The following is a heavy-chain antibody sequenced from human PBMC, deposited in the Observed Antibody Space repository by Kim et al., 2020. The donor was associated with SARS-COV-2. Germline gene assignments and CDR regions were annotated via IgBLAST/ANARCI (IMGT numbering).Heavy chain of an antibody. V-gene: IGHV4-39*01. J-gene: IGHJ5*02. CDR3: ARQRTGYSYAPGWFDP. Sequence: SLQSRVTISVDTSKNQFSLKLSSVTAADTAVYYCARQRTGYSYAPGWFDPWGQGTLVTVSS. D-gene: IGHD5-18*01.